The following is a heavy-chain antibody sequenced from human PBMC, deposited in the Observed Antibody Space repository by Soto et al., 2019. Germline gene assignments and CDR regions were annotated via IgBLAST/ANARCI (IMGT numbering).Heavy chain of an antibody. V-gene: IGHV4-59*08. Sequence: SETLSLTCTVSGGFIWSWIRQPPGKGLEWIGYIYYSGSTNYNPSLKSRVTISVDTSKNQFSLKLSSVTAADTAVYYCARRYGYAFDIWGQGTMVTVSS. CDR3: ARRYGYAFDI. CDR1: GGFI. D-gene: IGHD5-18*01. J-gene: IGHJ3*02. CDR2: IYYSGST.